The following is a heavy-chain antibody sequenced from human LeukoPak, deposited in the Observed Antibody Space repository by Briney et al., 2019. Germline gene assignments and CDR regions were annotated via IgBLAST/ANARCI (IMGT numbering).Heavy chain of an antibody. J-gene: IGHJ4*02. V-gene: IGHV4-34*01. CDR1: GASIRSYY. CDR2: INHSGST. CDR3: ARGNQWRSSFDY. D-gene: IGHD6-19*01. Sequence: KPSETLSLTCTVSGASIRSYYWSWIRQPPGKGLEWIGEINHSGSTNYNPSLKSRVTISVDTSKNQFSLKLSSVTAADTAVYYCARGNQWRSSFDYWGQGTLVTVSS.